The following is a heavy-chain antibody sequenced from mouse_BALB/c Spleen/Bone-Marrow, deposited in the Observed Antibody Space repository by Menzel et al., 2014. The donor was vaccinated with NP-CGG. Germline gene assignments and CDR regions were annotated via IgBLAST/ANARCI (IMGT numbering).Heavy chain of an antibody. Sequence: EVQLQQSGAELVKPGASVKLSCTASGFNIKDTYMHWVKQRPEQGLEWIGRIDPANGNTKYDPKFQGKATITADTSSNTAYLQLSSLTSEDTAVYYCASYYYGHYFDYWGQGTTLTGSS. J-gene: IGHJ2*01. CDR1: GFNIKDTY. V-gene: IGHV14-3*02. D-gene: IGHD1-1*01. CDR2: IDPANGNT. CDR3: ASYYYGHYFDY.